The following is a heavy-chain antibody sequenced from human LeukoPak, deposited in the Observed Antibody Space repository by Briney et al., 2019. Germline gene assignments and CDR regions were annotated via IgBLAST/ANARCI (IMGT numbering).Heavy chain of an antibody. V-gene: IGHV1-18*01. CDR1: GYTFTSYG. CDR2: ISAYNGNT. D-gene: IGHD3-22*01. CDR3: ARGRYYDSSGYSFDY. Sequence: ASVKVSCKASGYTFTSYGISWVRQAPGQGLEWMGWISAYNGNTNYAQKLQGRVTMTTDTSTSTAYIELRSLRSDDTAVYYCARGRYYDSSGYSFDYWGQGTLVTVSS. J-gene: IGHJ4*02.